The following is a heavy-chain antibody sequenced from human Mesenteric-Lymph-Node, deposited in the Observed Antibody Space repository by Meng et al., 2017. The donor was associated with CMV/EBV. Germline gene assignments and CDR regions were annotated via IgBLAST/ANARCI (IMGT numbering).Heavy chain of an antibody. V-gene: IGHV3-33*06. CDR1: GFIFHDFG. J-gene: IGHJ4*02. CDR3: AKDRFRRKNGVNSYYFDY. CDR2: IWHDGSNK. Sequence: GESLKISCAASGFIFHDFGMHWVRQAPGKGLEWVAIIWHDGSNKYYADSVKGRFTISRDNSKNTLYLQMNGLRAADTAVYYCAKDRFRRKNGVNSYYFDYWGQGSLVTVSS. D-gene: IGHD4-23*01.